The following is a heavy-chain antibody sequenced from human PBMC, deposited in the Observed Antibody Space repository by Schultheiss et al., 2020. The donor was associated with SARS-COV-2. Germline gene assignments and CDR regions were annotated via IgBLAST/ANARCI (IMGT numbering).Heavy chain of an antibody. Sequence: GGSLRLSCAASGFTFSSYAMSWVRQAPGKGLEWVSLLYSGGSTYYADSVKGRFTISRDNAKASLYLQMNSLRAEDTAVYYCARDIVAAAFDYWGQGTLVTVSS. J-gene: IGHJ4*02. CDR3: ARDIVAAAFDY. CDR1: GFTFSSYA. D-gene: IGHD3-16*02. V-gene: IGHV3-23*03. CDR2: LYSGGST.